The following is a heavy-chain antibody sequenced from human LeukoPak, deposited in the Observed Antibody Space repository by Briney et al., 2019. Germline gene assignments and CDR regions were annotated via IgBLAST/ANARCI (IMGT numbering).Heavy chain of an antibody. CDR3: ARQGRSSGWYSLDP. CDR2: IYYSGST. Sequence: SETLSLTCTVSGGSISSYYWSWIRQPPGKGLEWIGYIYYSGSTNYNPSLKSRVTISVDTSKNQFSLKLSSVTAADTAVYHCARQGRSSGWYSLDPWGQGTLVTVSS. CDR1: GGSISSYY. D-gene: IGHD6-19*01. V-gene: IGHV4-59*08. J-gene: IGHJ5*02.